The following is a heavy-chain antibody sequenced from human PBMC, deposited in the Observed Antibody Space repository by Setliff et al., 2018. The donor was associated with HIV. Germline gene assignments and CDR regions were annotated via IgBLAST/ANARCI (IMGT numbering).Heavy chain of an antibody. CDR2: IYYSGST. V-gene: IGHV4-59*11. D-gene: IGHD3-10*01. J-gene: IGHJ6*03. Sequence: SETLSLTCTVSGGSISSHYWSWIRQPPGKGLEWIGYIYYSGSTNYNPSLKSRVTISVDTSKNQFSLKLSSVTAAGTAVYYCARDRVVRGVITTYYYMDVWGKGTTVTVSS. CDR1: GGSISSHY. CDR3: ARDRVVRGVITTYYYMDV.